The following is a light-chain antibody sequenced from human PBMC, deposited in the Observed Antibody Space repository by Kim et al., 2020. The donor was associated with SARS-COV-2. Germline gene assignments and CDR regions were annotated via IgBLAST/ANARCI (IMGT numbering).Light chain of an antibody. CDR3: QQYNNWPPWT. Sequence: SPGERATLSGRASPSVTSNLAWYQQKPGQAPRLLIYGASTRATGIPARFSGSGFGTEFTLTISSLQSEDFAVYYCQQYNNWPPWTFGQGTKVDIK. CDR2: GAS. V-gene: IGKV3-15*01. CDR1: PSVTSN. J-gene: IGKJ1*01.